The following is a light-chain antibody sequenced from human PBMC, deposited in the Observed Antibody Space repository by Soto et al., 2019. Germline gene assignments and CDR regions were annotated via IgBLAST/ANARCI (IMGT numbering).Light chain of an antibody. Sequence: DILLTQSPATLSLSPGERATLSCRASQSFSGYLAWYQQKPGQAPRLLIYDASKRATGIPARFSGRGSGIDFTLTISSLEPEDFAVYYCQQRSNWPPVITFGQGTRLEIK. J-gene: IGKJ5*01. CDR3: QQRSNWPPVIT. CDR1: QSFSGY. V-gene: IGKV3-11*01. CDR2: DAS.